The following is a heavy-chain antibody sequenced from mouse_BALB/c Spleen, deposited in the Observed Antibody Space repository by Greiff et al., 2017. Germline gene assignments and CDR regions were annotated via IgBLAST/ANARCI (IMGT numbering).Heavy chain of an antibody. CDR3: ARLRSKDYYAMDY. V-gene: IGHV1-54*03. J-gene: IGHJ4*01. D-gene: IGHD2-5*01. CDR1: GYAFTNYL. CDR2: INPGSGGT. Sequence: QVQLQQSGAELVRPGTSVKVSCKASGYAFTNYLIEWVKQRPGQGLEWIGVINPGSGGTNYNEKFKGKATLTADKSSSTAYMQLSSLTSDDSAVYFCARLRSKDYYAMDYWGQGTSVTVSS.